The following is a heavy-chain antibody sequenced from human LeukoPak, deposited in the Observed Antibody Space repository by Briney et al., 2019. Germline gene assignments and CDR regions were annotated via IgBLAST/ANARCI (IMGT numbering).Heavy chain of an antibody. J-gene: IGHJ3*02. CDR2: IVVGSGNT. CDR1: GFTFTSSA. V-gene: IGHV1-58*01. D-gene: IGHD3-9*01. Sequence: SVKVSCKASGFTFTSSAVQWVRQARGQRLEWIGWIVVGSGNTNYAQKFQERVTITRDMSTSTAYMELSSLRSEDTAVYYCAAEGGYDILTGYQDAFDIWGQGTMVTVSS. CDR3: AAEGGYDILTGYQDAFDI.